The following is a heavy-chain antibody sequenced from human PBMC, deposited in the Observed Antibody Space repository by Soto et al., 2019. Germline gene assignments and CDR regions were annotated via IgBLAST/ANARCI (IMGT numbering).Heavy chain of an antibody. D-gene: IGHD2-15*01. CDR1: DGSISSSNNY. CDR2: IYSSGCT. V-gene: IGHV4-39*01. Sequence: QLQLQESGPGLVKPSETLSLTCTVSDGSISSSNNYWGWIRQPPGQGLEWIGSIYSSGCTFYNPSLMSRATISVYTSTNQFSLTLSSVTPADTAVYYCARKLGKSTYYYYYYAPDVWGQGTTVTVSS. J-gene: IGHJ6*02. CDR3: ARKLGKSTYYYYYYAPDV.